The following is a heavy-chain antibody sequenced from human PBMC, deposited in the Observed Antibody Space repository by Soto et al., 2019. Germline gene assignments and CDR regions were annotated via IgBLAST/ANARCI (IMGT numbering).Heavy chain of an antibody. J-gene: IGHJ1*01. CDR2: ISPIFGTA. D-gene: IGHD3-22*01. CDR1: GGTFSSYA. V-gene: IGHV1-69*12. CDR3: ARAGRSYYYDSSGYPPSDFQH. Sequence: QVQLVQSGAEVKKPGSSVKVSCKASGGTFSSYAISWVRQAPGQGLEWMGGISPIFGTANYAQKFQGRVTITADESTSTAYMELSSLRSEDTAVYYCARAGRSYYYDSSGYPPSDFQHWGQGTLVTVSS.